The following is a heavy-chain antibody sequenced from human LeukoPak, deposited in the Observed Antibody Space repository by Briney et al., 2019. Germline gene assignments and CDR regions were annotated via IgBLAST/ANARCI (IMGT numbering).Heavy chain of an antibody. J-gene: IGHJ6*02. CDR1: GYTVTSYY. CDR3: ASVYNYGMDV. Sequence: ASVKVSCKASGYTVTSYYMHWVRQAPGQGLEWMGILNPSGGSTSYAQKFQGRATLTRATSTSTVYMELSSQRSEDTAVYYCASVYNYGMDVWGQGTTVIVSS. V-gene: IGHV1-46*01. CDR2: LNPSGGST.